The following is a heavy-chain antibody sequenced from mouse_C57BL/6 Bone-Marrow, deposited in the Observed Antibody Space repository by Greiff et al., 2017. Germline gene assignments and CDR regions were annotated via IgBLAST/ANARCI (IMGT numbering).Heavy chain of an antibody. CDR1: GYTFTDYY. J-gene: IGHJ3*01. CDR2: IYPGSGNT. Sequence: QVQLKESGAELVRPGASVKLSCKASGYTFTDYYINWVKQRPGQGLEWIARIYPGSGNTYYNEKFKGKATLTAEKSSSTAYMQLSSLTSEDSAVYFCARGRLRRKCRFAYWGQGTLVTVSA. D-gene: IGHD2-4*01. V-gene: IGHV1-76*01. CDR3: ARGRLRRKCRFAY.